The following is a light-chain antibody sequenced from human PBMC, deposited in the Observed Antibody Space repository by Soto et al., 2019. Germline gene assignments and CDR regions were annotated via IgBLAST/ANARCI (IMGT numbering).Light chain of an antibody. J-gene: IGLJ3*02. Sequence: QSVLTQPPSASESPGQSVTIYCTGTSSDVGAYNYVSWYQQHPGKVSKLMIYEVSKRPSGVPDRFSGSKSGNTASLTVSGLQAEDEADYFCSSLTTSDTWVIGGGTKVTVL. CDR3: SSLTTSDTWV. CDR2: EVS. CDR1: SSDVGAYNY. V-gene: IGLV2-8*01.